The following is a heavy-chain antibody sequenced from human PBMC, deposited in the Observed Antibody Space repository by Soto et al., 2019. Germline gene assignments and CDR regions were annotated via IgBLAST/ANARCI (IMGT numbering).Heavy chain of an antibody. CDR3: SNVLCNGDTCFVPYS. J-gene: IGHJ5*01. Sequence: GGSLRLSCAASGFSSSRETMAWARQAPEKGLEWVSSISGSGGSPSYADSVQGRFIISRDNPRNTVSLQMNRLRAEDTATYYCSNVLCNGDTCFVPYSCAQRTPVPVSS. CDR1: GFSSSRET. D-gene: IGHD2-8*01. V-gene: IGHV3-23*01. CDR2: ISGSGGSP.